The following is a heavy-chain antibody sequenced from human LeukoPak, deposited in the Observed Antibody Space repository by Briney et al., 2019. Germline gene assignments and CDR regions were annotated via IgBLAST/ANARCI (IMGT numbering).Heavy chain of an antibody. Sequence: SETLSLTCAVYGGSFSGYYWSWIRQPPGKGLEWIGEINHSGSTNYNPSPKSRVTISVDTSKNQFSLKLSSVTAADTAVYYCARCRYFDWLLSHNWFDPWGQGTLVTVSS. CDR3: ARCRYFDWLLSHNWFDP. J-gene: IGHJ5*02. V-gene: IGHV4-34*01. CDR1: GGSFSGYY. CDR2: INHSGST. D-gene: IGHD3-9*01.